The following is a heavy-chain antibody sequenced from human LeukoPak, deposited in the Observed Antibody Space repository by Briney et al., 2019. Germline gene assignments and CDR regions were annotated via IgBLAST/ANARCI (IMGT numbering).Heavy chain of an antibody. V-gene: IGHV4-4*02. CDR1: GGSISSSYW. D-gene: IGHD6-19*01. Sequence: SETLSLTCAVSGGSISSSYWWSWVRQPPGKGLEWIGEIYHDGSTNYNPSLKSRVTISVDTSKNQFSLKLSSVTAADTAVYYCARGTVAGTVFDYWGQGTLVTVSS. J-gene: IGHJ4*02. CDR3: ARGTVAGTVFDY. CDR2: IYHDGST.